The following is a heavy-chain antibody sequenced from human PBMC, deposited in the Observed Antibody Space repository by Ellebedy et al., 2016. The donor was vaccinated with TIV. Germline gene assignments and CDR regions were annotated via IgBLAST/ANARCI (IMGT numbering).Heavy chain of an antibody. V-gene: IGHV3-23*01. CDR3: ARDGDYEDYYYYMDV. J-gene: IGHJ6*03. Sequence: GGSLRLXXAASGFTFSSYAMSWVRQAPGKGLEWVSAISGSGGSTYYADSVKGRFTISRDNSENTLYLQMNSLRAEDTAVYYCARDGDYEDYYYYMDVWGKGTTVTVSS. D-gene: IGHD4-17*01. CDR2: ISGSGGST. CDR1: GFTFSSYA.